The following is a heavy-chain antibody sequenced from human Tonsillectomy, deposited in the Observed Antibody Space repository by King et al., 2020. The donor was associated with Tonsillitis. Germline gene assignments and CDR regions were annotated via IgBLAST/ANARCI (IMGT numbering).Heavy chain of an antibody. CDR1: GDSVSSHY. Sequence: QLQESGPGLVKPSETLSLTCTVSGDSVSSHYWSWIRQPPGKGLEWIGYMYYSGSANYNPSLKSRVTISIDTSKNQFSLKLNSVTAADTAVYYCARDRCGGDCYADTWGRGTLVTVSS. J-gene: IGHJ4*02. CDR2: MYYSGSA. D-gene: IGHD2-21*01. CDR3: ARDRCGGDCYADT. V-gene: IGHV4-59*02.